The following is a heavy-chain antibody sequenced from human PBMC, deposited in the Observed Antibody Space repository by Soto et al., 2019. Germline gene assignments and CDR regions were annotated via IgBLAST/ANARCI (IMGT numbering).Heavy chain of an antibody. CDR1: GYTFTSYD. V-gene: IGHV1-8*01. CDR2: MNPNSGNT. Sequence: QVQLVQSGAEVKKPGASVKVSCKASGYTFTSYDINWVRQATGQGLEWMGWMNPNSGNTGYAQKFQGRLTMTRNTSISTAYMELSSLRPEDTAVYYCAIRALPPSRWLGRTNVAHWGQRTLVTVSS. J-gene: IGHJ4*02. CDR3: AIRALPPSRWLGRTNVAH. D-gene: IGHD6-19*01.